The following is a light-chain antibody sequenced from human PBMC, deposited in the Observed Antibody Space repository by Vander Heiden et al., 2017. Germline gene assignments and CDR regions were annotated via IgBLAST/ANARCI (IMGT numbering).Light chain of an antibody. CDR1: QSVSST. J-gene: IGKJ2*01. CDR3: QQYNNWPLYT. Sequence: EIVMTQSPATLSVSPGERATLSCRASQSVSSTLAWYQQKPGQAPRLLIYGASTRATGIPAWFSGSGSGTEFTLTISSLQSEDFAVYYCQQYNNWPLYTFGQGTKLEIK. CDR2: GAS. V-gene: IGKV3-15*01.